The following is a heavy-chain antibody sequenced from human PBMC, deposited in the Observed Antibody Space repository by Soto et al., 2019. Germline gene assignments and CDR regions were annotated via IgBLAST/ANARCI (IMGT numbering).Heavy chain of an antibody. CDR1: GFTFSSYA. D-gene: IGHD3-3*01. Sequence: GGSLRLSCAASGFTFSSYAVSWVRQAPGKGLEWVSAISGSGGSTYYADSVKGRFTISRDNSKNTLYLHMNSLRAEDTAVYYCAKGTTIFGVAHYGMDVWGQGTTVTVSS. CDR3: AKGTTIFGVAHYGMDV. J-gene: IGHJ6*02. CDR2: ISGSGGST. V-gene: IGHV3-23*01.